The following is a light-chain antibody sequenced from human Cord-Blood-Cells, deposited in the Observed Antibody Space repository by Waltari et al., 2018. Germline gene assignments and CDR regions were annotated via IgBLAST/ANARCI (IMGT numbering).Light chain of an antibody. CDR1: QSISSY. V-gene: IGKV1-39*01. J-gene: IGKJ2*01. Sequence: DIQMTQSPSSLSASVGDRVTITYRASQSISSYLNWYQQKPGKDPKLLIYAASSLQSGVPSRFSGSGSGTDYTLTISSLQPEDFATFYCQQSYSTPPYTFGQGTKLEIK. CDR3: QQSYSTPPYT. CDR2: AAS.